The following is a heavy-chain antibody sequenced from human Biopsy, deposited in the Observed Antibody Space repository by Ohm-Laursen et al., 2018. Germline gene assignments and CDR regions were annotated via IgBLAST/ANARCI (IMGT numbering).Heavy chain of an antibody. J-gene: IGHJ4*02. CDR2: ISNDGDIK. V-gene: IGHV3-30*18. CDR1: GFTFSSYG. CDR3: AKDRFPYTSGYSSVFEY. D-gene: IGHD3-22*01. Sequence: SLRLSCAAPGFTFSSYGMHWVRQAPGKGLEWVSLISNDGDIKYSADSMEGRFTISRDNSRNTLFLQMNSLKAEDTAVYYCAKDRFPYTSGYSSVFEYWGQGTLITVSS.